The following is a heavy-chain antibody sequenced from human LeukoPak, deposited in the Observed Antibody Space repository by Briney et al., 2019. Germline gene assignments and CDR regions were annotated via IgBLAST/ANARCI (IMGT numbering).Heavy chain of an antibody. V-gene: IGHV3-33*01. CDR1: GFTFSSYG. CDR2: IWYDGSNK. Sequence: GGSLRLSCAASGFTFSSYGMHWVRQAPGKGLEWVAVIWYDGSNKYYADSVKGRFTVSRDDSKNTLYLQMNSLRAEDTAVYYCATAGTGESSSWINIFDYWGQGTLVTVSS. CDR3: ATAGTGESSSWINIFDY. J-gene: IGHJ4*02. D-gene: IGHD6-13*01.